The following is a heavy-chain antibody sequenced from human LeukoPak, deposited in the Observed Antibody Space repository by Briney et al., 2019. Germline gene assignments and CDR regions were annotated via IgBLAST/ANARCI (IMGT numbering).Heavy chain of an antibody. CDR3: ARHDQSGSCSDYFDY. Sequence: GESLKISCKGSGYSFTSYWIGWVRQMPGKGLEWMGIIYPGDSETRYSPSFQGQVTISADKSISIAYLQWSSLKASDTAMYYCARHDQSGSCSDYFDYWGQGTLVTVSS. D-gene: IGHD1-26*01. V-gene: IGHV5-51*01. CDR2: IYPGDSET. CDR1: GYSFTSYW. J-gene: IGHJ4*02.